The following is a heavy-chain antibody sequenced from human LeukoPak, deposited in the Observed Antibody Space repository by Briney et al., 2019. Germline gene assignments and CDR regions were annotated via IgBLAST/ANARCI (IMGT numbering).Heavy chain of an antibody. CDR3: ARVDWNDGLVYFDY. D-gene: IGHD1-1*01. CDR2: IYYSGST. J-gene: IGHJ4*02. CDR1: GGSISSYY. V-gene: IGHV4-59*01. Sequence: SETLSLTCTVSGGSISSYYWSWIRQPPGKGLEWIGYIYYSGSTNYNPSLKSRVTISVDTSKNQFSLELSSVTAADTAVYYCARVDWNDGLVYFDYWGQGTLVTVSS.